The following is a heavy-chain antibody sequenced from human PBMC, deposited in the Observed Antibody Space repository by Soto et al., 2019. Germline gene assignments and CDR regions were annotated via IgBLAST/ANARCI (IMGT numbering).Heavy chain of an antibody. V-gene: IGHV4-59*01. D-gene: IGHD3-22*01. CDR2: IYYSGSS. Sequence: QVQLQQSGPGLVKPSETLSLTCTVSGGSISGYYWSWIRQPPGKGLEWIGYIYYSGSSNYNPSLKSRVAIPLDTSKNQFSLRLRSVTAADTAVHYCARARYDSSGYYYFDYWGQGTLVTVSS. CDR3: ARARYDSSGYYYFDY. J-gene: IGHJ4*02. CDR1: GGSISGYY.